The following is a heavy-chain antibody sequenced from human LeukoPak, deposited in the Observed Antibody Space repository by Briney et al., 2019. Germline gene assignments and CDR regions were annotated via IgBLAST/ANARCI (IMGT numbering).Heavy chain of an antibody. J-gene: IGHJ5*02. CDR3: ARTAVYYYGSGSYEGWFDP. V-gene: IGHV4-34*01. CDR1: IGSFRVYY. D-gene: IGHD3-10*01. CDR2: INHSGST. Sequence: PSDTVSLMCAVYIGSFRVYYGSGMRRPPAKGREGIGEINHSGSTNYNQSLKSRVTISVDTSKNQLSLKLSSVTAADTAVYYCARTAVYYYGSGSYEGWFDPWGQGTLVTVSS.